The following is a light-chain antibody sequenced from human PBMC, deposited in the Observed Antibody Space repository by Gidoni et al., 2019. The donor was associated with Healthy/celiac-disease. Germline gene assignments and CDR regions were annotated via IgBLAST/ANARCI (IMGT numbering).Light chain of an antibody. CDR1: HSISSY. CDR2: ADS. Sequence: DKQMTQSPSSLSASVGDRVTITCRASHSISSYLNWYQQKPGKAPTLLIYADSSLQSGVPSRFSGSGSGTDFTLTIRSLQPEDFATYYCQQSYSTPRTFGQGTKVEIK. CDR3: QQSYSTPRT. V-gene: IGKV1-39*01. J-gene: IGKJ1*01.